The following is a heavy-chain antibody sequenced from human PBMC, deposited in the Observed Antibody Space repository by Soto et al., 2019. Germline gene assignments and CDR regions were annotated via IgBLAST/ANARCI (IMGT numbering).Heavy chain of an antibody. V-gene: IGHV1-3*01. CDR2: INAGNGNT. CDR3: ARGYCSSTTCYAGAKNWFDP. CDR1: GYTFTSYA. Sequence: ASVKVSCKASGYTFTSYAMHWVRQAPGQRLEWMGWINAGNGNTKYSQKFQGRVTITRDTSASTAYMELSSLTSEDTAMYYCARGYCSSTTCYAGAKNWFDPWGQGTLVTVPS. J-gene: IGHJ5*02. D-gene: IGHD2-2*01.